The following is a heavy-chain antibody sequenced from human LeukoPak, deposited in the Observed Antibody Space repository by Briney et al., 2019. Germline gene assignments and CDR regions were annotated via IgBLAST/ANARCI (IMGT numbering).Heavy chain of an antibody. V-gene: IGHV4-59*01. CDR1: GGSISSYY. J-gene: IGHJ6*02. CDR2: IYYSGST. CDR3: ARDLGYNYGWSGMDV. Sequence: SETLSLTCIVSGGSISSYYWSWIRQPPGKGLEWIGYIYYSGSTNYNPSLQSRVTMSVDTSKNQFSLKLSSVTAADTAVYYCARDLGYNYGWSGMDVWGQGTTVTVSS. D-gene: IGHD5-18*01.